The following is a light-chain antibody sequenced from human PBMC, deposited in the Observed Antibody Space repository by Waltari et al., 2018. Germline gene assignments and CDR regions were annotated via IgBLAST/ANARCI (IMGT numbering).Light chain of an antibody. V-gene: IGKV1-5*03. CDR1: QSLSNW. Sequence: TLSASVGDRVTITCRASQSLSNWLAWYQQKPGKAPKVLIYKASTLESGVPSRFSGSGSGTEFTLTISSLQPDDFATYYCQQYRNLWTFGQGTKVEIK. CDR2: KAS. J-gene: IGKJ1*01. CDR3: QQYRNLWT.